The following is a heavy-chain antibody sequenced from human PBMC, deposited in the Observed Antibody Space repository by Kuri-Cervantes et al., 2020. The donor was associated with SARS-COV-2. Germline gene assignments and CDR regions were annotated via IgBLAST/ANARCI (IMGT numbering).Heavy chain of an antibody. Sequence: GGSLRLSCAASGFTFSSYGMHWVRQAPGKGLEWVAFIRYDGSNKYYADSVKGRFTISRDNSKNTLYLQMNSLRAEDTAVYYCARDLSGNSWPFDYWGQGTLVTVSS. J-gene: IGHJ4*02. V-gene: IGHV3-30*02. D-gene: IGHD5-12*01. CDR2: IRYDGSNK. CDR3: ARDLSGNSWPFDY. CDR1: GFTFSSYG.